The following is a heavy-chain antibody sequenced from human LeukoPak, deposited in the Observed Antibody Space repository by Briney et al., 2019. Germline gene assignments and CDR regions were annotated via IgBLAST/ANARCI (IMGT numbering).Heavy chain of an antibody. J-gene: IGHJ4*02. Sequence: GGSLRLSCVASGFTFSNYWMSWVRQAPGKGLERVANINQDGSEKYSVDSVKGRFTFSRDNAKNSLFLQMNSLRADDTAVYYCARDDSSGYYYFDNWGQGTLVTVSS. D-gene: IGHD3-22*01. CDR3: ARDDSSGYYYFDN. CDR2: INQDGSEK. V-gene: IGHV3-7*01. CDR1: GFTFSNYW.